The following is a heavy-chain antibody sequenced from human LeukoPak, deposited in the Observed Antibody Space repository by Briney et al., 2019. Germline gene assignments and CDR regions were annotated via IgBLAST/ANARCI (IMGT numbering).Heavy chain of an antibody. CDR2: IYYSGST. J-gene: IGHJ5*02. Sequence: PSETLSLTCTVSGGSISSYYWSWIRQPPGKGLEWIGYIYYSGSTNYNPSLKSRVTISVDTSKNQFSLKLSSVTAADTAVYYCARENIAAAGMLNWFDLWGQGTLVTVSS. D-gene: IGHD6-13*01. CDR3: ARENIAAAGMLNWFDL. V-gene: IGHV4-59*01. CDR1: GGSISSYY.